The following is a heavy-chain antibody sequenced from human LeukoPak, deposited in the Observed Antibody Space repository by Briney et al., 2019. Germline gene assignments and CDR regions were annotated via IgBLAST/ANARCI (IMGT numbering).Heavy chain of an antibody. CDR2: ISSSGSTM. CDR3: ARSPAGANYYLDV. V-gene: IGHV3-48*04. D-gene: IGHD1-14*01. J-gene: IGHJ6*03. Sequence: GGTLRLSCAGSGFTFSNYGMNWVRQAPGKGLEWVSYISSSGSTMYYADSVKGRFTISRDNAKNSLSLQMNSLRAEDTAVYYCARSPAGANYYLDVWGKGTTVTISS. CDR1: GFTFSNYG.